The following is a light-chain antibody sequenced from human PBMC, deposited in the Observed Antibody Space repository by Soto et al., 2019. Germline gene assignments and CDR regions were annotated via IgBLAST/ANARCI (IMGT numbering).Light chain of an antibody. V-gene: IGLV1-40*01. CDR2: GNS. J-gene: IGLJ3*02. CDR1: SSNIGAGYD. CDR3: QSYDSSLSGSWV. Sequence: QSVLTQPPSVSGAPGQRVTISCTGSSSNIGAGYDVHWYQQLPGTAPKLLLHGNSNRPSGVPDRFSGSKSGTSASLAITGLQAEEEADDYCQSYDSSLSGSWVFGGGTKLTVL.